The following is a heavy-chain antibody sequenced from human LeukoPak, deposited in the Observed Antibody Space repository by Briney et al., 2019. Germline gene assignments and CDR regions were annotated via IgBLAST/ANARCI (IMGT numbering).Heavy chain of an antibody. J-gene: IGHJ4*02. CDR2: INPNSGST. Sequence: ASVKVSCKASGYTFTGYYMHWVRQVPGQALEWMGWINPNSGSTNYAQKFQGRVTMTRDTSITTAYMELSRLRSEDTAVYYCARGFSSWYLSPYYLEYCGQGTPVTVSS. D-gene: IGHD6-13*01. V-gene: IGHV1-2*02. CDR3: ARGFSSWYLSPYYLEY. CDR1: GYTFTGYY.